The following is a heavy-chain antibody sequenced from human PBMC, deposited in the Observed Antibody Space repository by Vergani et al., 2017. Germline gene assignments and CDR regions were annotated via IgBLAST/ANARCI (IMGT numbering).Heavy chain of an antibody. CDR1: GFTFSSYS. CDR2: ISSSSSYI. V-gene: IGHV3-21*01. Sequence: EVQLVESGGGLVKPGGSLRLSCAASGFTFSSYSMNWVRQATGKGLEGVSSISSSSSYIYYADSVKGRFTISRDNAKNSLYLQMNSLRAEDTAVYYCARLNRGRITIFGVEKLGAFDIWGQGTMVTVSS. J-gene: IGHJ3*02. D-gene: IGHD3-3*01. CDR3: ARLNRGRITIFGVEKLGAFDI.